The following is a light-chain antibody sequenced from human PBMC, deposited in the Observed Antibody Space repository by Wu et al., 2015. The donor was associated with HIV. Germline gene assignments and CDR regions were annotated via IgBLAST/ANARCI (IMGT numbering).Light chain of an antibody. CDR3: QQYNNWPYT. V-gene: IGKV3-20*01. CDR2: GAS. Sequence: IVLTQSPGTLSLSPGERATLSCRASQSVSSNYVAWYQQKPGQAPRLLIYGASNKATGIPDRFRGSGSGTDFTLTIRRLEPEDFAVYYCQQYNNWPYTFGQGTKLEIK. J-gene: IGKJ2*01. CDR1: QSVSSNY.